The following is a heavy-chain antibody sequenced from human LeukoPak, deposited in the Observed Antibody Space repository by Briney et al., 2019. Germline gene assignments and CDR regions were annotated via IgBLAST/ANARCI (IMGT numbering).Heavy chain of an antibody. V-gene: IGHV3-11*04. Sequence: GGSLRLSCAASGFTFSDYQMTWIRQAPGKVLEWVSYISSSGSTIYYADSVKGRFTISRDNAKNSLYLQMNSLRAEDTAVYYCAELGITMIGGVWGKGTTVTISS. CDR2: ISSSGSTI. CDR3: AELGITMIGGV. CDR1: GFTFSDYQ. J-gene: IGHJ6*04. D-gene: IGHD3-10*02.